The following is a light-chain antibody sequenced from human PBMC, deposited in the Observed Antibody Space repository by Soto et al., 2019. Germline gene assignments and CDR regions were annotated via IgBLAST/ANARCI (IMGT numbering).Light chain of an antibody. CDR3: QQYEDLPLT. CDR1: QDISNY. J-gene: IGKJ4*01. Sequence: DIQMTQSPSSLSASVGDMVTITCQASQDISNYLNWYQQKPGKAPNLLIFDASNVETGVPSRFSGSGSGTDFTFTTHSLHPEDAARCCCQQYEDLPLTFGGGTKVGIK. CDR2: DAS. V-gene: IGKV1-33*01.